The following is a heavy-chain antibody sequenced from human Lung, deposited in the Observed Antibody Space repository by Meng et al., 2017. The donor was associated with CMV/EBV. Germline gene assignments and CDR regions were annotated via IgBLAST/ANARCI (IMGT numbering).Heavy chain of an antibody. J-gene: IGHJ4*02. CDR1: GFTLSSYW. D-gene: IGHD1-26*01. V-gene: IGHV3-7*01. Sequence: GGSLRLSCAASGFTLSSYWMSWVRQAPGKGLEWVANIKEDGSEKYYVDSVKGRFTISRDNAKNSLYVQMNSLRGEDTAMYYCARAYRAIDYWGQGTLVTVSS. CDR2: IKEDGSEK. CDR3: ARAYRAIDY.